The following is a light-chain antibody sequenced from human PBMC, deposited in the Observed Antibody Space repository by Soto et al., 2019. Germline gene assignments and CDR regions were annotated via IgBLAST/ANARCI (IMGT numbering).Light chain of an antibody. CDR1: HNVLYSSDNKNY. CDR3: QQYYSSPPT. V-gene: IGKV4-1*01. Sequence: DIVLTQSPDSLAVSLGETASIKCKAVHNVLYSSDNKNYLSWYQQRPGQPPNPLFYWASTRESGVPDRFSGSGSGTHFTLTITSLQAEDVAVYYCQQYYSSPPTFGQGTKV. J-gene: IGKJ1*01. CDR2: WAS.